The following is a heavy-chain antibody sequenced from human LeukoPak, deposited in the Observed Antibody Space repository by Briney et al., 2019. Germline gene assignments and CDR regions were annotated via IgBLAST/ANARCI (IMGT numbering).Heavy chain of an antibody. CDR3: TTDQGLIYYVDY. Sequence: GGSLRLSCAASGFTFNNAWMSWVRQAPGKGLEWVGRIKRKTDGGTPDYAAPVKGRFTISRDDSKNTLYLQMSSLKTEDTAVYYCTTDQGLIYYVDYWGQGTLVTVSA. CDR2: IKRKTDGGTP. CDR1: GFTFNNAW. V-gene: IGHV3-15*01. J-gene: IGHJ4*02. D-gene: IGHD3/OR15-3a*01.